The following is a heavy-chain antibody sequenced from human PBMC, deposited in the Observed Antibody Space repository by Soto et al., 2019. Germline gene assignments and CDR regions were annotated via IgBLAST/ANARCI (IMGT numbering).Heavy chain of an antibody. D-gene: IGHD6-19*01. V-gene: IGHV1-58*01. CDR3: AADYSSGWYHPYYYYYGMDV. CDR1: GFTFTSSA. J-gene: IGHJ6*02. CDR2: IVVGSGNT. Sequence: VASVKVSCKASGFTFTSSAVQWVRQARGQRLEWIGWIVVGSGNTNYAQKFQERVTITRDMSTSTAYMELSSLRSEDTAVYYCAADYSSGWYHPYYYYYGMDVWGQGTTVTVS.